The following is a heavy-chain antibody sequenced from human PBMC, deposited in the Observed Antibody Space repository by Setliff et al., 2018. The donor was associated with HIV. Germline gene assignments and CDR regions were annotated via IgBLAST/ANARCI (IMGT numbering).Heavy chain of an antibody. Sequence: GGSLRLSCAASGFTFSSHSMNWVRQAPGKGLEWISYIGSSSLFTYYADSVKGRFTISRDSAKNSLYLQMNSLRAEDTAVYYCARDQDCSSTSYDFDSWGQGTLVTRLL. CDR1: GFTFSSHS. CDR2: IGSSSLFT. V-gene: IGHV3-21*05. CDR3: ARDQDCSSTSYDFDS. D-gene: IGHD2-2*01. J-gene: IGHJ4*02.